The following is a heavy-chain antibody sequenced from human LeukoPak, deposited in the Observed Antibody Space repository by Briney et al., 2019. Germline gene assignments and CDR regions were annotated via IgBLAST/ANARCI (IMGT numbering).Heavy chain of an antibody. J-gene: IGHJ4*02. CDR1: GFTFSSKW. V-gene: IGHV3-7*01. CDR3: ARDGSGEWPIGY. D-gene: IGHD3-10*01. Sequence: GGSLRLSCAASGFTFSSKWMSWVRQAPGKGLEWVANIKYDGSEKYYVDSVRGRFTISRDNAKNSLYLQMNSLRAEDTAVYYCARDGSGEWPIGYWGQGTLVTVSS. CDR2: IKYDGSEK.